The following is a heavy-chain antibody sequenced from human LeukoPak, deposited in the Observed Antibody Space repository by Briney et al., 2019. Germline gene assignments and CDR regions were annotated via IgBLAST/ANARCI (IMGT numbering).Heavy chain of an antibody. D-gene: IGHD1-1*01. Sequence: SETLSLTCTVSGGPISPYYWSWIRQTPGKGREWIGYILYSGTTTNYNPSLKSRVTISVDTSKNQFSLKLSSVTAADTAVYYCARVGDWNDLVYWGQGTLVTVSS. CDR2: ILYSGTT. CDR3: ARVGDWNDLVY. J-gene: IGHJ4*02. CDR1: GGPISPYY. V-gene: IGHV4-59*01.